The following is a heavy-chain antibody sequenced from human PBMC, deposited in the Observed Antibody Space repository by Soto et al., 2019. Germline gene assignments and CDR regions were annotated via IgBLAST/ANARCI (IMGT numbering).Heavy chain of an antibody. J-gene: IGHJ4*02. D-gene: IGHD3-22*01. V-gene: IGHV4-31*03. CDR3: AREAYYDSSGYWSNFDY. Sequence: QVQLQESGPGLVKPSQTLSLTCTVSGGSISSGGYYWSWIRQHPGKGLEWIGYIYYSGSTYYNPSLKSRVTISVDTSKNQFSLKLSSVTAADTAVYYCAREAYYDSSGYWSNFDYWGQGTLVTVSS. CDR1: GGSISSGGYY. CDR2: IYYSGST.